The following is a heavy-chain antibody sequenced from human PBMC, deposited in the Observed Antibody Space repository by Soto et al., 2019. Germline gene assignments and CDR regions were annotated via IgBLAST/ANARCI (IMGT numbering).Heavy chain of an antibody. J-gene: IGHJ6*02. D-gene: IGHD6-13*01. CDR3: ARDLRPFPAGYDYYYYYGMDV. Sequence: GGSLRLSCAASGFTFSSYWMHWVRQAPGKGLVWVSRINSDGSSTSYADSVKGRFTISRDNAKNTLYLQMNSLRAEDTAVYYCARDLRPFPAGYDYYYYYGMDVWGQGTTVTVSS. CDR2: INSDGSST. CDR1: GFTFSSYW. V-gene: IGHV3-74*01.